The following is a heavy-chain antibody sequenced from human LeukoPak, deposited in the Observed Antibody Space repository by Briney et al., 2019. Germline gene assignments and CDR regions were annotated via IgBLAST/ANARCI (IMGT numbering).Heavy chain of an antibody. CDR2: IYHSGST. J-gene: IGHJ4*02. CDR3: ARVPYGDYVFDY. Sequence: SETLSLTCTVSGGSISSYYWSWIRQPPGKGLEWIGYIYHSGSTNYNPSLKSRVTISVDTSKNQFSLKLSSVTAADTAVYYCARVPYGDYVFDYWGQGTLVTVSS. CDR1: GGSISSYY. D-gene: IGHD4-17*01. V-gene: IGHV4-59*01.